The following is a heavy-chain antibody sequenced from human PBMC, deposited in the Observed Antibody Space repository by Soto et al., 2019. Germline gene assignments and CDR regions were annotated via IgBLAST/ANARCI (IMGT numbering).Heavy chain of an antibody. D-gene: IGHD6-13*01. J-gene: IGHJ4*02. CDR1: GFTFSNYA. CDR2: IGGSGDYT. V-gene: IGHV3-23*01. Sequence: PGGSLRLSCAASGFTFSNYAISWARQAPGKGLEWVSSIGGSGDYTSYADSVKGRFTVSRDNSKNTVYLQMNSLRAEDTALYYCAKGGLWQHLALWGQGTLVPVSS. CDR3: AKGGLWQHLAL.